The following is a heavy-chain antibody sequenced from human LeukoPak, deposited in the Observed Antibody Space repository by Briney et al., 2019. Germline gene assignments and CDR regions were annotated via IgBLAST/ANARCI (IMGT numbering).Heavy chain of an antibody. CDR3: ARLSTDSSGYYYVWWFDP. V-gene: IGHV1-18*01. D-gene: IGHD3-22*01. J-gene: IGHJ5*02. CDR1: GYTFTSYG. Sequence: ASVKVSCKASGYTFTSYGISWVRQAPGQGLEWMGWISAYNGNINYAQKLQGRVTMTTDTSTSTAYMELRSLRSDDTAVYYCARLSTDSSGYYYVWWFDPWGQGTLVTVSS. CDR2: ISAYNGNI.